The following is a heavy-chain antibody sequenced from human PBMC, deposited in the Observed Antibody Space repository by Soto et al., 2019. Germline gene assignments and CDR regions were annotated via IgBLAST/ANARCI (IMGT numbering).Heavy chain of an antibody. CDR2: IYYSGNT. CDR1: GDSISSYY. D-gene: IGHD4-17*01. V-gene: IGHV4-59*01. J-gene: IGHJ3*02. CDR3: ARDLVLSTVTIMGAFDI. Sequence: QVQLQESGPGLVKPSETLSLTCTVSGDSISSYYWSWIRQPPGKGLEWIGYIYYSGNTNYNPSLKSRVTISVDTSENQFSLKLTSVTAADTAVYYCARDLVLSTVTIMGAFDIWGQGTMVSVSS.